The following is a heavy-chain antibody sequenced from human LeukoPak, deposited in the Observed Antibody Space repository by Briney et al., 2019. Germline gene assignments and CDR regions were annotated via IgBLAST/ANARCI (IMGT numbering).Heavy chain of an antibody. CDR1: GYTFTSYD. V-gene: IGHV1-18*04. CDR2: ISAYNGNT. CDR3: ARDDGGYCSGGSCYVAEYFQH. J-gene: IGHJ1*01. Sequence: GASVKVSCKASGYTFTSYDISWVRQAPGQGLEWMGWISAYNGNTNYAQKLQGRVTMTTDTSTSTACMELRSLRSDDTAVYYCARDDGGYCSGGSCYVAEYFQHWGQGTLVTVSS. D-gene: IGHD2-15*01.